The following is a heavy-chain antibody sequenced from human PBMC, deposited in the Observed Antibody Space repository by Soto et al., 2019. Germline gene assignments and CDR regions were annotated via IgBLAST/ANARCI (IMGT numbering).Heavy chain of an antibody. CDR1: VFTFSSYG. J-gene: IGHJ6*02. CDR3: AKSLGYCSSSSCSREFYYYYGMDI. V-gene: IGHV3-30*18. CDR2: ISYDGGNR. Sequence: GGSLRLSCAASVFTFSSYGIHWVRQAPGKGLEWVALISYDGGNRYYGDSVKGRFTISRDNPKNTLYLQMNNLRPEDTAVYYCAKSLGYCSSSSCSREFYYYYGMDIWGQGTTVTVSS. D-gene: IGHD2-2*01.